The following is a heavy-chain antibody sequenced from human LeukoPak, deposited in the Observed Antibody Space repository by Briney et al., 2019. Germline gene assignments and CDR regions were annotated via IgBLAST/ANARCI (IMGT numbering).Heavy chain of an antibody. CDR1: GGSFSGYY. CDR2: INHSGST. J-gene: IGHJ4*02. Sequence: SETLSLTCAVYGGSFSGYYWSRIRQPPGKGLEWIGEINHSGSTNYNPSLKSRVTISVDTSKNKFSLKLSSVTAADTAVYYCARVNYIVLMVYAIRKYFDYWGQGTLVTVSS. D-gene: IGHD2-8*01. CDR3: ARVNYIVLMVYAIRKYFDY. V-gene: IGHV4-34*01.